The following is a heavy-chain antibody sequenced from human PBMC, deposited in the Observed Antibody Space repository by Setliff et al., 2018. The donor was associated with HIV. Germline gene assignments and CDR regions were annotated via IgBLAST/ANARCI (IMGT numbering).Heavy chain of an antibody. CDR3: VRDDNYFDTTGYYPYFDY. D-gene: IGHD3-22*01. CDR2: IYPGDSDT. CDR1: GYSFSTHW. V-gene: IGHV5-51*01. Sequence: GESLKISCKGSGYSFSTHWIGWVRQMPGKGLEWMGIIYPGDSDTRYSPSFRGQVTISADKSINTAYLQWSSLKASDTAMYYCVRDDNYFDTTGYYPYFDYWGQGTQVTVSS. J-gene: IGHJ4*02.